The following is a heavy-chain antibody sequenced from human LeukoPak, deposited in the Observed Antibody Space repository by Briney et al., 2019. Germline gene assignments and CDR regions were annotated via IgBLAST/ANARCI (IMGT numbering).Heavy chain of an antibody. CDR1: GFTFSSYS. Sequence: GGSLRLSCAASGFTFSSYSMNWVRQAPGKGLEWVSAISGSGGSTYYADSVKGRFTISRDNSKNTLYLQMNSLRAEDTAVYYCAKWLDGGFDYWGQGTLVTVSS. CDR2: ISGSGGST. CDR3: AKWLDGGFDY. D-gene: IGHD3-16*01. J-gene: IGHJ4*02. V-gene: IGHV3-23*01.